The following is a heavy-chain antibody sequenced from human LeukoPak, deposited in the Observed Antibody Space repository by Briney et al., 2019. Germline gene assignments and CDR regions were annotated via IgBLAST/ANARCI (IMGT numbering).Heavy chain of an antibody. V-gene: IGHV3-23*01. CDR1: GFTFSSYA. D-gene: IGHD5-12*01. CDR3: AKSRYSGYDSDFDY. J-gene: IGHJ4*02. CDR2: ISGSGGST. Sequence: PGGSLRLSCAASGFTFSSYAMSWVRQAPGKGLEWVSAISGSGGSTYYADSVKGRFTISRDNSKKRLYRKMNRQRAEETAVYYCAKSRYSGYDSDFDYWGQGTLVTVSS.